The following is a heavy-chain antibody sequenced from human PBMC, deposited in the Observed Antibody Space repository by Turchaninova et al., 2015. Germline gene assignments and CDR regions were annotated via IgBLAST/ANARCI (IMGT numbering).Heavy chain of an antibody. CDR1: VGSFSCYS. D-gene: IGHD2-15*01. CDR2: INHGGGP. Sequence: QVQLQQWGAGLLNTSETLSLTCAVSVGSFSCYSWTWLRQPPGKGLEWIGEINHGGGPNYNPSLKSRVTISIDTSKRQFSLKLTSLTAADTAVYYCARYCSVTNCYSDAFDVWGQGTVVTVSS. V-gene: IGHV4-34*01. J-gene: IGHJ3*01. CDR3: ARYCSVTNCYSDAFDV.